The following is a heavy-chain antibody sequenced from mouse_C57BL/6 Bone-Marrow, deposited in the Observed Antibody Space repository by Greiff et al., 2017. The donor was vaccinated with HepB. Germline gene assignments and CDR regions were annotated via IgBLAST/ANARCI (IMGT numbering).Heavy chain of an antibody. J-gene: IGHJ4*01. CDR1: GYTFTSYW. V-gene: IGHV1-52*01. D-gene: IGHD2-4*01. CDR3: ARSRRYDYDGGSYCAMDY. CDR2: IDPSDSET. Sequence: VKLQQPGAELVRPGSSVKLSCKASGYTFTSYWMHWVKQRPIQGLEWIGNIDPSDSETHYNQKFKDKATLTVDKSSSTAYMQLSSLTSEDSAVYYCARSRRYDYDGGSYCAMDYWGQGTSVTVSS.